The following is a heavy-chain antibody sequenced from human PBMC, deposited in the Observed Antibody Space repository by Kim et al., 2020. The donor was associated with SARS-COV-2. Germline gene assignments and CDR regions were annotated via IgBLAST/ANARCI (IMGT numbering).Heavy chain of an antibody. D-gene: IGHD2-8*01. Sequence: GGSLRLSCAASGFTFSNYGMHWVRQAPGKGLEWVAIVSYDGSIKYYGDSVKGRFTISRDSSKNTVFLQMNSLRAEDTAVYYCAKAGGVFAIIRYIYYMDV. CDR2: VSYDGSIK. CDR3: AKAGGVFAIIRYIYYMDV. CDR1: GFTFSNYG. J-gene: IGHJ6*03. V-gene: IGHV3-30*18.